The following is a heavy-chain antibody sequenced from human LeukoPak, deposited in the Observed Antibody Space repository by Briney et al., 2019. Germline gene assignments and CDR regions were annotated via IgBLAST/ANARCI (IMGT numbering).Heavy chain of an antibody. J-gene: IGHJ1*01. Sequence: PSQTLSLTCTVSGGSISSGGYYWSWIRQHPGKGLEWIGYIYYSGSTYYNPSLKSRVTISVDTSKNQFSLKLSSVTAADTAAYYCARDGSSSSLFQHWGQGTLVTVSS. CDR2: IYYSGST. CDR1: GGSISSGGYY. D-gene: IGHD6-6*01. CDR3: ARDGSSSSLFQH. V-gene: IGHV4-31*03.